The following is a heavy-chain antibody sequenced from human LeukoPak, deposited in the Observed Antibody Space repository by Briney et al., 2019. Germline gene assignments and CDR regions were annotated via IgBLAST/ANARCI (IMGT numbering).Heavy chain of an antibody. D-gene: IGHD6-6*01. J-gene: IGHJ3*02. CDR3: AREYSSLTNAFDI. Sequence: ASVKASCKASGYTFTSYGITWVRQAPGQGLEWMGWISANNGDTVYAQKLQDRVTMTIDTSTTTVYMELRSLRSDDTAVYYCAREYSSLTNAFDIWGQGTMVTVSS. CDR2: ISANNGDT. V-gene: IGHV1-18*01. CDR1: GYTFTSYG.